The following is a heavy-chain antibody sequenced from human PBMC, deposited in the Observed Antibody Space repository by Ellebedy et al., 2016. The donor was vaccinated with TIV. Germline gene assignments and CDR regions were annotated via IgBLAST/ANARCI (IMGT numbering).Heavy chain of an antibody. D-gene: IGHD2-8*01. V-gene: IGHV3-7*03. CDR2: INQDGSEK. J-gene: IGHJ4*02. CDR3: ARSRGVSY. Sequence: GESLKISCAASGFPFSNYVMAWVRQAPGKGLEWVANINQDGSEKYYVDSVKGRFTISRDNAKNSLYLQMNSLRAEDTAVYFCARSRGVSYWGQGTLVTVSS. CDR1: GFPFSNYV.